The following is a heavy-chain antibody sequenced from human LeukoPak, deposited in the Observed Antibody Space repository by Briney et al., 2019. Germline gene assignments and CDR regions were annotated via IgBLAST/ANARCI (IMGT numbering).Heavy chain of an antibody. CDR1: GYTFTGYY. CDR2: INPNSGGT. CDR3: TRGASSSSWSLPYYYGMDV. D-gene: IGHD6-13*01. V-gene: IGHV1-2*02. J-gene: IGHJ6*02. Sequence: ASVKVSCKASGYTFTGYYMHWVRQAPGQGLEWMGWINPNSGGTNYAQKFQGRVTMTRDTSISTAYMELSRLRSDDTAVYYCTRGASSSSWSLPYYYGMDVWGQGTTVTVSS.